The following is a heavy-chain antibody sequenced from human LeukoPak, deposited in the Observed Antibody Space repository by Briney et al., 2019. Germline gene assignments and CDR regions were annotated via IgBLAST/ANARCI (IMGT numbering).Heavy chain of an antibody. CDR1: GFTFSSYA. CDR3: AREEMSAAAGTDYFDW. J-gene: IGHJ4*02. D-gene: IGHD6-13*01. Sequence: PGGSLRRSCAASGFTFSSYAMSWVRQAPGKGLEWVSGISGSGGSTYYADSVKGRFTISRDNAKNSVFLQINSLRAEDTALYYCAREEMSAAAGTDYFDWWGQGTLVTVSS. CDR2: ISGSGGST. V-gene: IGHV3-23*01.